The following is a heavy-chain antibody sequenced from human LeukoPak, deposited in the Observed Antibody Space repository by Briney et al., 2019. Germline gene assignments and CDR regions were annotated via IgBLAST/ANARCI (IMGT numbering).Heavy chain of an antibody. J-gene: IGHJ4*02. CDR3: ARQRGRWDSFDY. CDR2: IYYSGST. D-gene: IGHD1-26*01. Sequence: SETLSLTCTVSGGSISSYYWSWIRQPPAKGLEWIGYIYYSGSTNYNPALKSRVTISVDTSKNQFSLKLSSVTAADTAVYYCARQRGRWDSFDYWGQGTLVTVSS. V-gene: IGHV4-59*08. CDR1: GGSISSYY.